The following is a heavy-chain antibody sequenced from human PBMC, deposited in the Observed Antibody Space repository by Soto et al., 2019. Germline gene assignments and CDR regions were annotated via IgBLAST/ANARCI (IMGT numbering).Heavy chain of an antibody. V-gene: IGHV3-7*01. CDR3: ARDESASSIWGSYRPYYFDY. J-gene: IGHJ4*02. Sequence: WGSLRLSCAASGFTFSSYWMSWVRQAPGKGLEWVANIKQDGSEKYYVDSVKGRFTISRDNAKNSLYLQMNSLRAEDTAVYYCARDESASSIWGSYRPYYFDYWGQGTLVTVSS. CDR2: IKQDGSEK. D-gene: IGHD3-16*02. CDR1: GFTFSSYW.